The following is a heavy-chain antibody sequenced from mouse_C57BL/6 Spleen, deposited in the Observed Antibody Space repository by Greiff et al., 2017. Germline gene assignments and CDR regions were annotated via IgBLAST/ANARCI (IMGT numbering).Heavy chain of an antibody. D-gene: IGHD2-3*01. CDR3: TRDRGWLLPYYFDY. J-gene: IGHJ2*01. CDR2: ISSGGDYI. Sequence: EVKLVESGAGLVKPGGSLKLSCAASGFTFSSYAMSWVRQTPEKRLEWVAYISSGGDYIYYADTVKGRFTISRDNARNTLYLHMSSLKSEDTAMYYCTRDRGWLLPYYFDYWGQGTTLTVSS. V-gene: IGHV5-9-1*02. CDR1: GFTFSSYA.